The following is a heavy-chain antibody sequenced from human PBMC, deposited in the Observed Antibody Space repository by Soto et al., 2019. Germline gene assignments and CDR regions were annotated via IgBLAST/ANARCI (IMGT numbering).Heavy chain of an antibody. CDR2: IDPSDSYT. Sequence: GESLKISCKGSGYSFTSYWISWVRQMPGKGLEWMGRIDPSDSYTNYSPSFEGHVTISTDNSITTAYLQWSSLRASDTALYFCARVHKNWFDSWAQGXMVTVYS. J-gene: IGHJ5*01. CDR1: GYSFTSYW. V-gene: IGHV5-10-1*01. CDR3: ARVHKNWFDS.